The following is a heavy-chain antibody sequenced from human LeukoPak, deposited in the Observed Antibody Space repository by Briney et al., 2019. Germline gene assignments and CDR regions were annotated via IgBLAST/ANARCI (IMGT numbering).Heavy chain of an antibody. CDR1: GFSISHYY. V-gene: IGHV3-7*01. J-gene: IGHJ4*02. D-gene: IGHD3-3*01. Sequence: GGSLRLSCAASGFSISHYYMSWVRQAPGKGPEWVANINHGGGERDYVDSVKGRFTISRDNAKNSLYLQMSSLRAEDTAIYYCIAEYYDFSTGDNWGQGTLVTVSS. CDR3: IAEYYDFSTGDN. CDR2: INHGGGER.